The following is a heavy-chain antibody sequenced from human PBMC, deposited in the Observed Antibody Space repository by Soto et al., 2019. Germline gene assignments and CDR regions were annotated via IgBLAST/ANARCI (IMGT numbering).Heavy chain of an antibody. V-gene: IGHV3-7*01. J-gene: IGHJ6*02. CDR1: GFIFSSYW. Sequence: GGSLRISCAASGFIFSSYWMGWVRQAPGKGLEWVANIKQDGSEKYYVDSVKGRFTISRDNAKNSLYLQMNSLRAEDTAVYYCARDQVWIQLWLLTYGMDVWGQGTTVTVSS. D-gene: IGHD5-18*01. CDR3: ARDQVWIQLWLLTYGMDV. CDR2: IKQDGSEK.